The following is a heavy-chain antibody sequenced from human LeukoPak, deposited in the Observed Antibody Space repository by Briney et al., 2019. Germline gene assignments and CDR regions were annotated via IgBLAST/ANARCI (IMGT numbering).Heavy chain of an antibody. V-gene: IGHV4-59*08. CDR3: ARHSFATPFDY. J-gene: IGHJ4*02. D-gene: IGHD2-15*01. CDR1: GGSISDNY. CDR2: AYYSGHT. Sequence: TSETLSLTCTVSGGSISDNYWSWIRQPPGKGLEWIGYAYYSGHTNYNSSLKSRVTMSLDTSKSQFSLRLSSVTAADTAVYFCARHSFATPFDYWGPGTLVTVSS.